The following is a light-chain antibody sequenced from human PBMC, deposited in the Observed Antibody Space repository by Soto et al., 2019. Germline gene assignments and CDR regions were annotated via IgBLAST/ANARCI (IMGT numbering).Light chain of an antibody. J-gene: IGLJ1*01. CDR2: DVS. V-gene: IGLV2-11*01. Sequence: QSVLTQPRSVSGSPGQSDTISCTGTSSDVGTYDFGSWYQQHPGTAPRLMIFDVSERPSGVPDRFSGSTSGNTASLTISGLQAEDEADYYCCLYAVTFYVFGTGTKVTVL. CDR3: CLYAVTFYV. CDR1: SSDVGTYDF.